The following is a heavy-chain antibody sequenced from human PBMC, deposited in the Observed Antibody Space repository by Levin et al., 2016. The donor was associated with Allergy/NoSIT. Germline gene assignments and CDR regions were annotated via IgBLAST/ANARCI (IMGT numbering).Heavy chain of an antibody. CDR2: INTDGSST. V-gene: IGHV3-74*01. D-gene: IGHD3-10*01. Sequence: GGSLRLSCAASGFTFSSYWMHWVRQAPGKGLVWVSHINTDGSSTTYADSVKGRFTISRDNAKNTLYLQMNILRAEDTAVYYCVRDYNYGSGNYYGQFDYWGQGTLVTVSS. CDR1: GFTFSSYW. J-gene: IGHJ4*02. CDR3: VRDYNYGSGNYYGQFDY.